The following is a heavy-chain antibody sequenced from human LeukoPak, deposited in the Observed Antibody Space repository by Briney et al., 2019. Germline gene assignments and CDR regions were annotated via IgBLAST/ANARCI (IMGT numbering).Heavy chain of an antibody. CDR1: GYIFSDYY. J-gene: IGHJ4*02. V-gene: IGHV1-2*02. Sequence: ASVKVSCKASGYIFSDYYMHWVRRAPGQGLEWLGWINPKSGAADYAQQFRGRVTMTRDTSINTDYMEMKRVTSDDTAVYYCARGAEAETSPLDFWGQGTLVIVSS. CDR2: INPKSGAA. CDR3: ARGAEAETSPLDF. D-gene: IGHD6-13*01.